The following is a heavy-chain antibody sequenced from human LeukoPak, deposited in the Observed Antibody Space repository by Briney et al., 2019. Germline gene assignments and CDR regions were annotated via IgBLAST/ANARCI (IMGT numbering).Heavy chain of an antibody. J-gene: IGHJ5*01. Sequence: GRSLTLSCAPSGFTSSRYWTNWVRQAPGKGLEWVANIKEDGTETYYVDSVKGRFTISRDNAKDSLYLQMNSLRAEDTAVYYCARPESPLHGLSWYDSWGQGTLVTVSS. CDR2: IKEDGTET. V-gene: IGHV3-7*01. CDR3: ARPESPLHGLSWYDS. D-gene: IGHD3/OR15-3a*01. CDR1: GFTSSRYW.